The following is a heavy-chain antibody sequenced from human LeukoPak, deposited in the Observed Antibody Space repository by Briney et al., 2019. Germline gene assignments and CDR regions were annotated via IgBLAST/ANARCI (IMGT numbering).Heavy chain of an antibody. CDR1: GYTFTELS. CDR3: AAMYGGNWNPFDY. Sequence: ASVKVSCKVSGYTFTELSMHWLRQAPGKGLEWMGGFDPDDGETIYAQKFQGRVTMTEDTSTDTAYMELSSLRSEDTAVYYCAAMYGGNWNPFDYWGQGTLVTVSS. CDR2: FDPDDGET. V-gene: IGHV1-24*01. J-gene: IGHJ4*02. D-gene: IGHD4-23*01.